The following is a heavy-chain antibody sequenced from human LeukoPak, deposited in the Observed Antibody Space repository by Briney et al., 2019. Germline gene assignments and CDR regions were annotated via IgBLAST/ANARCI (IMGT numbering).Heavy chain of an antibody. V-gene: IGHV3-9*01. CDR3: AKDHRVRYGDYQGYWYFDL. CDR2: ISWNSGSI. D-gene: IGHD4-17*01. J-gene: IGHJ2*01. Sequence: PGRSLRLSCAASGFTFDDYAMHWVRDAPGKGLEWVSGISWNSGSIGYADSVKGRFTISRDNAKNSLYLQMNSLRAEDTALYYCAKDHRVRYGDYQGYWYFDLWGRGTLVTVSS. CDR1: GFTFDDYA.